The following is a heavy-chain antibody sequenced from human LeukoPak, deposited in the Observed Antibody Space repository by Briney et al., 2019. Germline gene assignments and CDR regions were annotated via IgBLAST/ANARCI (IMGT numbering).Heavy chain of an antibody. CDR2: IYPSSGAT. Sequence: ASVKVSCKASGYTFPAYYMHWVRQAPGQGLEWMGWIYPSSGATQYAQKFQGRVTMTRDPSITTAYMELSGLRSDDTAVYYCVGVSYSAYDDFDNWGQGTLVTVSS. D-gene: IGHD5-12*01. CDR3: VGVSYSAYDDFDN. J-gene: IGHJ4*02. V-gene: IGHV1-2*02. CDR1: GYTFPAYY.